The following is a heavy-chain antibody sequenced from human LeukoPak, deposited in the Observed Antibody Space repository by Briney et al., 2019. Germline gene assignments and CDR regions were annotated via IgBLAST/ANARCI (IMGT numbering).Heavy chain of an antibody. CDR2: MNPNSGNT. V-gene: IGHV1-8*01. CDR1: GYTFTSYD. Sequence: GASVKVSCKASGYTFTSYDINWVRQATGQGLEWMGWMNPNSGNTGYAQKLQGRVTMTTDTSTSTAYMELRSLRSDDTAVYYCARGGRLNDYWGQGTLVTVSS. J-gene: IGHJ4*02. D-gene: IGHD2-21*02. CDR3: ARGGRLNDY.